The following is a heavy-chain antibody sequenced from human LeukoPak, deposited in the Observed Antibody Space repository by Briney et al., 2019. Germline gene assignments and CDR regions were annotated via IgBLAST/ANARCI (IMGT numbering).Heavy chain of an antibody. V-gene: IGHV3-43*02. CDR3: AKDGSYDRSGYYYGRFDY. CDR2: ISGDGGST. CDR1: GSTFDDYA. J-gene: IGHJ4*02. D-gene: IGHD3-22*01. Sequence: GGSLRLSCAASGSTFDDYAMHWVRQAPGKGLEWVSLISGDGGSTYYADSMKGRFTISRDNSKNSLYLQMNSLRTEDTALYYCAKDGSYDRSGYYYGRFDYWGQGTLVTVSS.